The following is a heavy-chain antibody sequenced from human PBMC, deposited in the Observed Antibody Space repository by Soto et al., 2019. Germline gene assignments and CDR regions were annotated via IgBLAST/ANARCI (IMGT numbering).Heavy chain of an antibody. CDR2: IFHSGIT. V-gene: IGHV4-4*02. Sequence: QVQLQESGPGLVKPSGTLSLTCAVSGDSISSTHWWTWVRQPPGKGLEYIGQIFHSGITNYNPSLESRVTISLDKSKGQFSLELNSVTGADTAIYYCARGFSGYCSGGSCSSFDYWGQGTLVTVSS. J-gene: IGHJ4*02. CDR3: ARGFSGYCSGGSCSSFDY. D-gene: IGHD2-15*01. CDR1: GDSISSTHW.